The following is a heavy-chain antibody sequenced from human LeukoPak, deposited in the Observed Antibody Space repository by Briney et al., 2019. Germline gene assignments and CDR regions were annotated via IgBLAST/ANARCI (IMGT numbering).Heavy chain of an antibody. CDR3: ARESLGDSSSYYLLTYFDY. D-gene: IGHD3-22*01. Sequence: SQTLSLTCTVSGGSISSSSYYWSWIRQPPGKGLEWIGRIYSSGSTNYNPSLKSRVTISVDTSKNQFSLKLSSVTAADTAVYYCARESLGDSSSYYLLTYFDYWGQGTLVTVSS. V-gene: IGHV4-61*02. CDR1: GGSISSSSYY. CDR2: IYSSGST. J-gene: IGHJ4*02.